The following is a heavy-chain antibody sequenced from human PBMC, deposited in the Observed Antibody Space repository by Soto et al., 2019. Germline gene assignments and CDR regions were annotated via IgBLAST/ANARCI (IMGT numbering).Heavy chain of an antibody. Sequence: QMQLVQSGAEVKKPGASVKVSCQASGYTFTSNQMHWVRQAPGQGLEWMGMINPSGGRTTYAQRFPGRVMMTRDTSTSTIYMELSSLRSEDTAMYYCARDVPPTTTGVGPVYIMDVWGQGTTVTVS. CDR2: INPSGGRT. V-gene: IGHV1-46*01. CDR1: GYTFTSNQ. J-gene: IGHJ6*02. CDR3: ARDVPPTTTGVGPVYIMDV. D-gene: IGHD3-3*01.